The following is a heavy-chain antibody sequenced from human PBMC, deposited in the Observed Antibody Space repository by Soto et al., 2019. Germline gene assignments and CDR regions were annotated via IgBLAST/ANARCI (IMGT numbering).Heavy chain of an antibody. D-gene: IGHD6-13*01. V-gene: IGHV4-59*08. CDR2: IYYSGST. Sequence: SETLSLTCTVSGGSISSYYWSWIRQPPGKGLEWIGYIYYSGSTNYNPSLKSRVTISVDTSKNQFSLKLSSVTAADTAVYYCARLVGYSSSWGYFDYWGQGTLVTVSS. J-gene: IGHJ4*02. CDR1: GGSISSYY. CDR3: ARLVGYSSSWGYFDY.